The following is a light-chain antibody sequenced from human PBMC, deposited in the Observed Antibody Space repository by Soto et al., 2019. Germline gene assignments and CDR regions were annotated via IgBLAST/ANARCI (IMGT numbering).Light chain of an antibody. J-gene: IGKJ2*01. CDR1: QGIRDA. CDR2: SAS. Sequence: DIQMTQSPSSLSATVGDRVIITCRASQGIRDALGWYQQKPSKVPKRLIYSASSLQNGVPSRFSGSGSETVFTLTISSLQPEDFATYFCLQHSDYPFTFGQGTRLEI. V-gene: IGKV1-17*01. CDR3: LQHSDYPFT.